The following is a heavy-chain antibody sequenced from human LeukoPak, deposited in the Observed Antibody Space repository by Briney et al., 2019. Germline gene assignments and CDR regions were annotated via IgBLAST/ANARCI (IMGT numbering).Heavy chain of an antibody. V-gene: IGHV3-30-3*01. Sequence: GGSLRLSCAASGFTFSSYAMHWVRQAPGKGLEWVAIISYDGSNKYYADSVKGRFTISRDNSKNTLYLQMNSLRVEDMAVYYCARHAGAHFGSGSYCPYWGQGTLVTVSS. CDR2: ISYDGSNK. CDR3: ARHAGAHFGSGSYCPY. D-gene: IGHD3-10*01. CDR1: GFTFSSYA. J-gene: IGHJ4*02.